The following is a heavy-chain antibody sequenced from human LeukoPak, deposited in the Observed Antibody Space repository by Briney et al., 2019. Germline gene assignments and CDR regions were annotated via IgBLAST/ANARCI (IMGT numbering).Heavy chain of an antibody. CDR1: GGTFSSYA. CDR2: IIPIFGTA. CDR3: ARGGYSYGYEHRYYYYMDV. J-gene: IGHJ6*03. V-gene: IGHV1-69*06. D-gene: IGHD5-18*01. Sequence: ASVKVSCKASGGTFSSYAISWVRQAPGQGLEWMGGIIPIFGTANYAQKFQGRVTITADKSTSTAYMELSRLRSDDTAVYYCARGGYSYGYEHRYYYYMDVWGKGTTVTVSS.